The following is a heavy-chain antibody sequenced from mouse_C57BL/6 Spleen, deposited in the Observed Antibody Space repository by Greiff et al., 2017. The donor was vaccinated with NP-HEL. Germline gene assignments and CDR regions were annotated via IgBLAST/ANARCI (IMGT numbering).Heavy chain of an antibody. CDR3: AREGDGYYFAY. J-gene: IGHJ3*01. V-gene: IGHV1-82*01. CDR2: IYPGDGDT. D-gene: IGHD2-3*01. Sequence: VMLVESGPELVKPGASVKISCKASGYAFSSSWMNWVKQRPGKGLEWIGRIYPGDGDTNYNGKFKGKATLTADKSSSTAYMQLSSLTSEDSAVYFCAREGDGYYFAYWGQGTLVTVSA. CDR1: GYAFSSSW.